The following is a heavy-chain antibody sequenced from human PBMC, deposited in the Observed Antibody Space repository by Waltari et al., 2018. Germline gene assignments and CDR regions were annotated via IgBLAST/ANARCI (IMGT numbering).Heavy chain of an antibody. Sequence: QVQLQESGPGLVKPSETLSLTCTVSGGSISSYYWSWIRQPPGKGLEWIGYIYYMGSTNYNPSLKSRVTISVDTAKNQFSLKLSSVTAADTAVYYCARGTGAHGVYFDYWGQGTLVTVSS. V-gene: IGHV4-59*01. J-gene: IGHJ4*02. CDR3: ARGTGAHGVYFDY. CDR2: IYYMGST. D-gene: IGHD7-27*01. CDR1: GGSISSYY.